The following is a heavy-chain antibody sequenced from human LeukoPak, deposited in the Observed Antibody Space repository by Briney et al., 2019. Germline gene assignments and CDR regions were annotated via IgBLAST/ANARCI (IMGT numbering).Heavy chain of an antibody. CDR2: ISGSGGST. CDR1: GFTFNSYA. D-gene: IGHD6-19*01. V-gene: IGHV3-23*01. CDR3: TSSGWYSEYYFDY. J-gene: IGHJ4*02. Sequence: GGSLRLSCAASGFTFNSYAMSWVRQAPGKGLEWVSAISGSGGSTYYADSVKGRFTISRDNSKNTLYLQMNSLRAEDTAVYYCTSSGWYSEYYFDYWGQGTLVTVSS.